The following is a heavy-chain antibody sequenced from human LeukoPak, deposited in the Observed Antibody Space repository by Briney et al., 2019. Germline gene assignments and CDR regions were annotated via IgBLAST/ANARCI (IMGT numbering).Heavy chain of an antibody. Sequence: GGSLRLSCAASGFTFRNYWMSWVRQVPGKGLEWVVNINEGGNEKNYVDSVKGRFTISRDNSKNTLYFEMSSLRVEDTAVYYCVKSPGSGWPVWGQGTLLTVSS. D-gene: IGHD6-19*01. J-gene: IGHJ4*02. CDR2: INEGGNEK. V-gene: IGHV3-7*01. CDR1: GFTFRNYW. CDR3: VKSPGSGWPV.